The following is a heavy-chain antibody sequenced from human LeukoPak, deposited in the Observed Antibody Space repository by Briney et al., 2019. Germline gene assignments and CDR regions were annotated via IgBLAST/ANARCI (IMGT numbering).Heavy chain of an antibody. CDR3: ARADYYERSGPNLLGFDY. Sequence: ASVKVSCKASGGTFTSYAISWVRQAPGQGLEWMGGIIPIFGTANDAQKFQGRVTITAYESTSTAYMALSSLRSEDSAVYYCARADYYERSGPNLLGFDYWGEGTLVTVSS. D-gene: IGHD3-22*01. CDR2: IIPIFGTA. CDR1: GGTFTSYA. J-gene: IGHJ4*02. V-gene: IGHV1-69*13.